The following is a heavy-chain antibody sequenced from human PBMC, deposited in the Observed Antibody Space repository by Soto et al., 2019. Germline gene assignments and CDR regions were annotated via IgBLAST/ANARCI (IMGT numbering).Heavy chain of an antibody. CDR2: IYYSGST. V-gene: IGHV4-30-4*01. J-gene: IGHJ4*02. CDR3: ARSYDFWELAFDY. CDR1: GGSISSGDYY. Sequence: SETLSLTCTVSGGSISSGDYYWSWIRQPPGKGLEWIGYIYYSGSTYYNPSLKSRVTISVDTSKNQFSLKLSSVTAADTAVYYCARSYDFWELAFDYWGQGTLVTVSS. D-gene: IGHD3-3*01.